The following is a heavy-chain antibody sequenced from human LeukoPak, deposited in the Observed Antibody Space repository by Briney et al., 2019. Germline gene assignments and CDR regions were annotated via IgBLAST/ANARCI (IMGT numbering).Heavy chain of an antibody. V-gene: IGHV4-59*01. CDR2: IYYSGST. J-gene: IGHJ5*02. Sequence: SETLSLTCTVSGGSISSYYWSWIRQPPGKGLEWIGYIYYSGSTNYNPSLKSRVTISVDTSKNQFSRKLSSVTAADTAVYYCARAYSSSANWFDPWGQGTLVTVSS. CDR3: ARAYSSSANWFDP. D-gene: IGHD6-6*01. CDR1: GGSISSYY.